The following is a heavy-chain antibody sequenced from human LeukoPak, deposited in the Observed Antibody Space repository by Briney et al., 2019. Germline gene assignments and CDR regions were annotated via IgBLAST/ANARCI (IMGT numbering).Heavy chain of an antibody. CDR2: IKQDGSEK. D-gene: IGHD3-22*01. J-gene: IGHJ4*02. V-gene: IGHV3-7*01. CDR1: GFTFSSYW. Sequence: GGSLRLSCAASGFTFSSYWMSWVRQAPGKGLEWVANIKQDGSEKYYVDSVKGRFTISRDNAKNSLYLQMNSLRAEDTAVYYRARVGDSSGYYFDYWGQGTLVTVSS. CDR3: ARVGDSSGYYFDY.